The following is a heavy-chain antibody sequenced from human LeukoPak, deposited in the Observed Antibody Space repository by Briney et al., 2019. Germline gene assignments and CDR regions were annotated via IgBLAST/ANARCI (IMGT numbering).Heavy chain of an antibody. CDR3: VRLLNPNDY. CDR1: GGTFSSYA. D-gene: IGHD1-14*01. J-gene: IGHJ4*02. CDR2: IIPIFGIA. Sequence: SVKVSCKASGGTFSSYAISWVRQAPGQGLEWMGRIIPIFGIANYAQKFQGRVTITADKSTSTAYMELSSLRSEDTAVYYCVRLLNPNDYWGQGTLVTVSS. V-gene: IGHV1-69*04.